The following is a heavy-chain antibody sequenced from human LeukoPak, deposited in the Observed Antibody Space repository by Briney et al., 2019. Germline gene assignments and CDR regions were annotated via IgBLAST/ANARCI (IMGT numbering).Heavy chain of an antibody. CDR3: ASNYYGSGSPPTSAY. CDR1: GGSFSGYY. Sequence: SETLSLTCAVYGGSFSGYYWSWIRQPPGKGLEWIGEINHSGSTNYNPSLKSRVTISVDTSKNQFSLKLISVTAADTAVYYCASNYYGSGSPPTSAYWGQGTLVTVSS. V-gene: IGHV4-34*01. J-gene: IGHJ4*02. D-gene: IGHD3-10*01. CDR2: INHSGST.